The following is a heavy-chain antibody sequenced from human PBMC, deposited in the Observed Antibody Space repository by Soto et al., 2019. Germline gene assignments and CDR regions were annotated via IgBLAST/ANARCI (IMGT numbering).Heavy chain of an antibody. CDR3: VGGGLSYFDH. CDR2: ITGGGAT. V-gene: IGHV3-48*03. CDR1: GFPFNNFE. Sequence: AGGSLRLSCVASGFPFNNFEMNWIRQAPGKGLEWISYITGGGATHYADSVKGRFTISRDNAKNSLFLQMNSVGVGDTAVYYCVGGGLSYFDHWGRGTLVTVSS. J-gene: IGHJ4*02. D-gene: IGHD3-16*01.